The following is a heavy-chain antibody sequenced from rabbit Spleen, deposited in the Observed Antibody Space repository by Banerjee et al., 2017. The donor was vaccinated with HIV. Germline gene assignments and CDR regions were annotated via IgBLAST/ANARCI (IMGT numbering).Heavy chain of an antibody. CDR2: INAATGKP. J-gene: IGHJ4*01. CDR3: ARDLVGVIGWNFYL. V-gene: IGHV1S45*01. Sequence: QEQLVESGGGLVQPGGSLTLSCKASGFDFSSYGVSWVRQAPGKGLEWIACINAATGKPVYATWAKGRFTISRTSSTTVTLRMTSLTAADRAAYFCARDLVGVIGWNFYLWGPGTLVTVS. CDR1: GFDFSSYG. D-gene: IGHD1-1*01.